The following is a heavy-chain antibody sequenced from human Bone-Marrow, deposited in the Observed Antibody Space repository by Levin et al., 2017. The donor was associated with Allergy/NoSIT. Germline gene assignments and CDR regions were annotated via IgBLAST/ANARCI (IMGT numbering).Heavy chain of an antibody. CDR3: ARHIITFRYQLRPGVPRIEYFQH. CDR2: IYYSGST. D-gene: IGHD2-2*01. Sequence: SETLSLTCTVSGGSISSSSYYWGWIRQPPGKGLEWIGSIYYSGSTYYNPSLKSRVTISVDTSKNQFSLKLSSVTAADTAVYYCARHIITFRYQLRPGVPRIEYFQHWGQGTLVTVSS. V-gene: IGHV4-39*01. CDR1: GGSISSSSYY. J-gene: IGHJ1*01.